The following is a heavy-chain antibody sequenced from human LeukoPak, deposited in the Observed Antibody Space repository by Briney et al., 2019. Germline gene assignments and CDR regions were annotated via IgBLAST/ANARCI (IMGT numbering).Heavy chain of an antibody. Sequence: SETLSLTCSVPGGSIRGYYWNWIRQPLGKGLEWIGYIYYSGSTNYNPSPKSRVTISVDKSKRQFSLNLTSVTAADTAVYYCARGGDYCNSFDPWGQGTLVSVSS. J-gene: IGHJ5*02. CDR3: ARGGDYCNSFDP. V-gene: IGHV4-59*01. D-gene: IGHD4-17*01. CDR1: GGSIRGYY. CDR2: IYYSGST.